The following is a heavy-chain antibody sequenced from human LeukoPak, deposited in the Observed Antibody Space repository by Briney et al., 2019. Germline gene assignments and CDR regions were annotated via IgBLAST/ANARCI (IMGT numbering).Heavy chain of an antibody. V-gene: IGHV4-34*01. D-gene: IGHD6-19*01. J-gene: IGHJ4*02. Sequence: PSETLSLTCAVYGGSFSGYYWSWIRQPPGKGLEWIGEINHSGSTNCNPSLKSRVTISVDTSKNQFSLKLSSVTAADTAVYYCARHSSGWYRYRTFDYWGQGTLVTVSS. CDR1: GGSFSGYY. CDR3: ARHSSGWYRYRTFDY. CDR2: INHSGST.